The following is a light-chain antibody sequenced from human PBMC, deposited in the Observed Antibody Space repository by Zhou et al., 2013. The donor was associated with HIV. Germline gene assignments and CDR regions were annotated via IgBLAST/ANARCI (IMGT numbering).Light chain of an antibody. J-gene: IGKJ2*01. CDR1: QSIDSY. V-gene: IGKV1-39*01. Sequence: DIQMTQSPSSLSASVGDRVTISCRASQSIDSYVNWYQQRPGKAPKLLIYGASSLQSGVPSRFSGSGFGTDFTLTINRLHPEDFATYYCQQANRFPQTFGQGTKVEIK. CDR3: QQANRFPQT. CDR2: GAS.